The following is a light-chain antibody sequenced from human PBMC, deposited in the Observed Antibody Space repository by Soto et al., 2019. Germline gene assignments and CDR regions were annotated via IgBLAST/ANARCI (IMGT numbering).Light chain of an antibody. CDR1: QSINSW. CDR3: QQYNNYSGT. V-gene: IGKV1-5*03. CDR2: KAS. J-gene: IGKJ1*01. Sequence: DIQMTQSPSTLSASVGDRVTITCRASQSINSWLAWYQQKPGKAPKLLIHKASIVQRGAPSRFSGSESGTEFTLTISSLQPDDFATYYCQQYNNYSGTFGQGTKVDIK.